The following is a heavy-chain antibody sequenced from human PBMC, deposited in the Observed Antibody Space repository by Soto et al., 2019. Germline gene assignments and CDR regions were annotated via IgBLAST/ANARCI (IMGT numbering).Heavy chain of an antibody. V-gene: IGHV1-2*04. CDR1: GYTFTGYY. Sequence: ASVKVSCKASGYTFTGYYMHWVRQAPGQGLEWMGWINPNSGGTNYAQKFQGWVTVTRDTSISTAYMELSRLRSDDTAVYYCARDGNYYDSSGYYPIAYWGQGSLVTVSS. J-gene: IGHJ4*02. CDR3: ARDGNYYDSSGYYPIAY. D-gene: IGHD3-22*01. CDR2: INPNSGGT.